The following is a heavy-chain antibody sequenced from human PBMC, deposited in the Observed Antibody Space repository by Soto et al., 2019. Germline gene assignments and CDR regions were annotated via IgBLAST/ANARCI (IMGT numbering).Heavy chain of an antibody. CDR1: GYTFTGYY. CDR2: IIPIFGTA. Sequence: ASVKVSCKASGYTFTGYYMHWVRQAPGQGLEWMGGIIPIFGTANYAQKFQGRVTITADESTSTAYMELSSLRSEDTAVYYCATSLGVVGATGWFDPWGQGTLVTVSS. V-gene: IGHV1-69*13. J-gene: IGHJ5*02. D-gene: IGHD1-26*01. CDR3: ATSLGVVGATGWFDP.